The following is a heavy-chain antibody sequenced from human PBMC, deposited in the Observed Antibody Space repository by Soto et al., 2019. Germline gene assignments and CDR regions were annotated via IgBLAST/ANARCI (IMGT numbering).Heavy chain of an antibody. CDR3: ARERGSAGMDV. CDR2: INDVSSYT. Sequence: LRLSCAASGFTFSDYYMTWFRQAPGKGLEWISYINDVSSYTAYADSVKGRFTISRDNAKNSLYLQMNSLRAEDTAVYYCARERGSAGMDVWGQGTTVTVSS. J-gene: IGHJ6*02. D-gene: IGHD3-10*01. V-gene: IGHV3-11*06. CDR1: GFTFSDYY.